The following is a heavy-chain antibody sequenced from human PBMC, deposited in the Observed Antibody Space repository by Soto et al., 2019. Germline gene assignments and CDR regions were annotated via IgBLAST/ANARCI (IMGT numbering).Heavy chain of an antibody. CDR1: GFTFSDYY. CDR2: ISSSGSTI. V-gene: IGHV3-11*01. J-gene: IGHJ6*02. Sequence: PGGSVRLSCAASGFTFSDYYMSWIRQAPGKGLEWVSYISSSGSTIYYADSVKGRFTISRDNAKNSLYLQMNSLRAEDTAVYYCARYSSSWAYYYGMDVWGQGTTVTVSS. CDR3: ARYSSSWAYYYGMDV. D-gene: IGHD6-13*01.